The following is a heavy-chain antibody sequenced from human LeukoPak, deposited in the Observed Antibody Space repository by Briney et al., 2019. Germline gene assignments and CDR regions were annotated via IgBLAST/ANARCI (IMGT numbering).Heavy chain of an antibody. CDR1: GYTFTGYY. J-gene: IGHJ5*02. D-gene: IGHD2-2*01. V-gene: IGHV1-2*02. CDR2: INPNSGGT. Sequence: ASVKVSCKASGYTFTGYYMHWVRQAPGQGLELMGWINPNSGGTNYAQKFQGRVTMTRDTSISTAYMELSRLRSDDTAVYYCARVLVVPAAIGGWFDPWGQGTLVTVSS. CDR3: ARVLVVPAAIGGWFDP.